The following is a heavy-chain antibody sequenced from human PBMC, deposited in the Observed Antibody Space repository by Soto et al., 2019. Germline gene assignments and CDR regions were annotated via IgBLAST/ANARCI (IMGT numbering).Heavy chain of an antibody. CDR1: GFTFPTYT. Sequence: EVQLVESGGGLVKPGGSLRLSCAASGFTFPTYTMNWVRQTPGMGLELVSSISSSSSYIYYADSVKGRFTISRDNAKNSLYLQMTMLRAEDTAVYYCARDPHSSSWYVNWFDPWGQGTLVTVSS. CDR3: ARDPHSSSWYVNWFDP. V-gene: IGHV3-21*01. D-gene: IGHD6-13*01. J-gene: IGHJ5*02. CDR2: ISSSSSYI.